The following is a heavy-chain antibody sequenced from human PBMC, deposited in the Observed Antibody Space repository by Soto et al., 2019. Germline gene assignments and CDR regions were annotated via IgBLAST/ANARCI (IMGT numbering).Heavy chain of an antibody. CDR1: GFTFSSYA. Sequence: EVQLLESGGGLVQPGGSLRLSCAASGFTFSSYAMSWVRQAPGKGLEWVSAISGRGGGTHYADSVKGRFTISRDNSKNTVYLEMNSLRAEDTAVYYWGRAGGQWLAYWYVDLWGRGTLVTVSS. CDR2: ISGRGGGT. D-gene: IGHD6-19*01. J-gene: IGHJ2*01. CDR3: GRAGGQWLAYWYVDL. V-gene: IGHV3-23*01.